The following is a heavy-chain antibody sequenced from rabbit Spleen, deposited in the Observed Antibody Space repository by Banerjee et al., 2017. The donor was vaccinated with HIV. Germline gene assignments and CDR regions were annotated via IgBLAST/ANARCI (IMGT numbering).Heavy chain of an antibody. Sequence: QQLVESGGGLVKPGASLTLTCKASGFSFSGKYHMCWVRQAPGKGLEWIACIYVGSTGYTYYASWAKGRFPISKTSSTTVTLQMTSLTAADTATYFCARGGSNSDYAYAINLWGPGTLFTVS. CDR1: GFSFSGKYH. V-gene: IGHV1S40*01. D-gene: IGHD1-1*01. J-gene: IGHJ4*01. CDR2: IYVGSTGYT. CDR3: ARGGSNSDYAYAINL.